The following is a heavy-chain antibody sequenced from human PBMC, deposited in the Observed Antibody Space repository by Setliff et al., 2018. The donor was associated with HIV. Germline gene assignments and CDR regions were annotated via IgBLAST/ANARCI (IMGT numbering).Heavy chain of an antibody. CDR2: IYGTGST. V-gene: IGHV4-4*07. J-gene: IGHJ4*02. Sequence: SETLSLTCTVSGGSINRYYWSWIRQPAGKGLQWIGRIYGTGSTTYNPSLESRVTMSVDRSNNQLSLKLSSVTAADTAMYYCARRMAAGTFDYWGQGTLVTVSS. D-gene: IGHD6-13*01. CDR1: GGSINRYY. CDR3: ARRMAAGTFDY.